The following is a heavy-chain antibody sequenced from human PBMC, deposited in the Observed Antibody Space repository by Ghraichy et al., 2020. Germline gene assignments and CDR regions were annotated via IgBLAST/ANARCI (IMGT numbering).Heavy chain of an antibody. Sequence: LSLTCAASGFTFSSYSMNWVRQAPGKGLEWVSSIISSSSYIYYADSVKGRFTISRDNAKNSLYLQMNSLRAEDTAVYYCACWFGATKNYWGQGTLVTVSS. D-gene: IGHD3-16*01. CDR2: IISSSSYI. CDR3: ACWFGATKNY. J-gene: IGHJ4*02. V-gene: IGHV3-21*01. CDR1: GFTFSSYS.